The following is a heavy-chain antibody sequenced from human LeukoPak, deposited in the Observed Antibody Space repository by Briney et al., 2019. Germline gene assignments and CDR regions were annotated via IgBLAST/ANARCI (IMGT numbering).Heavy chain of an antibody. J-gene: IGHJ4*02. Sequence: SVKVSCKASGGTFSSYAISWVRQAPGQGLEWMGGIIPIFGTANYAQKFRGRVTITTDESTSTAYMELSSLRSEDTAVYYCASGRGYSCGYPYYFDYWGQGTLVTVSS. D-gene: IGHD5-18*01. CDR1: GGTFSSYA. CDR3: ASGRGYSCGYPYYFDY. CDR2: IIPIFGTA. V-gene: IGHV1-69*05.